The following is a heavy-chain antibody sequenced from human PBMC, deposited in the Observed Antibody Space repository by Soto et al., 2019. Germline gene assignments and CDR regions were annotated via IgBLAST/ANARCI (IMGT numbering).Heavy chain of an antibody. D-gene: IGHD3-16*01. Sequence: PSETLSLTCTVPGVSSTSFYWSWLRQSPGKGLEWIGYIFDNGDVKYNPSLMSRLTMSIDMSKNEFSLRLKSVTAADTAMYYCARGWGSKWYYFDSWGEGTLVTVSS. CDR3: ARGWGSKWYYFDS. CDR1: GVSSTSFY. J-gene: IGHJ4*02. CDR2: IFDNGDV. V-gene: IGHV4-59*13.